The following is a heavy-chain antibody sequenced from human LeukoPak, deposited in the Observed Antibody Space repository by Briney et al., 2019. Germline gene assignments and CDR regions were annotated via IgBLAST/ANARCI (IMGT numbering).Heavy chain of an antibody. CDR3: ARGLAYYYDSSGYYFDY. J-gene: IGHJ4*02. V-gene: IGHV1-18*01. Sequence: ASVKVSCKASGYTFTSYDINWVRQATGQGLEWMGWISAYSGNTNYAQKLQGRVTMTTDTSTSTAYMELRSLRSDDTAVYYCARGLAYYYDSSGYYFDYWGQGTLVTVSS. CDR2: ISAYSGNT. D-gene: IGHD3-22*01. CDR1: GYTFTSYD.